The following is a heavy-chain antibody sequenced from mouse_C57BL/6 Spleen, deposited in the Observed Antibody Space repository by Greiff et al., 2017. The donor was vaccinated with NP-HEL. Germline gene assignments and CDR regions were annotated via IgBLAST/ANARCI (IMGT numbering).Heavy chain of an antibody. CDR3: ARMAYSKEAWFAY. CDR1: GFTFSSYA. D-gene: IGHD2-5*01. Sequence: EVKLVESGGGLVKPGGSLKLSCAASGFTFSSYAMSWVRQTPEKRLEWVATISDGGSYTYYPDNVKGRFTISRDNAKNNLYLQMSHLKSEDTAMYYCARMAYSKEAWFAYWGQGTLVTVSA. J-gene: IGHJ3*01. V-gene: IGHV5-4*03. CDR2: ISDGGSYT.